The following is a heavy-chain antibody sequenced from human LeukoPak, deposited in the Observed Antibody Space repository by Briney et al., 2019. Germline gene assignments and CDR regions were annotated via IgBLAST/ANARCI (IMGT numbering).Heavy chain of an antibody. CDR3: ARDRPLYGDYPGWFDP. Sequence: ASVKVSCKASGYTFTSYAMNWVRQAPGQGLEWMGWINTNTGNPTYAQGFTGRFVFSLDTSVSTAYLQISSLKAEDTAVYYCARDRPLYGDYPGWFDPWGQGTLVTVSS. CDR2: INTNTGNP. J-gene: IGHJ5*02. CDR1: GYTFTSYA. V-gene: IGHV7-4-1*02. D-gene: IGHD4-17*01.